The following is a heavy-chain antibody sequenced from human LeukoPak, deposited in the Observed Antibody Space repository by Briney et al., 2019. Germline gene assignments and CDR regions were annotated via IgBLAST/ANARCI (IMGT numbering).Heavy chain of an antibody. V-gene: IGHV1-18*01. CDR1: GYTFTSYG. CDR2: ISAYNGNT. J-gene: IGHJ6*03. CDR3: ARVVGSGTNWGYYYYYYYMDV. Sequence: ASVKVSCKASGYTFTSYGISWVRQAPGQGLEWMGWISAYNGNTNYAQKLQGRVTMTTDTSTSTAYMELRSLRSDDTAVYYCARVVGSGTNWGYYYYYYYMDVWGKGTTVTVSS. D-gene: IGHD7-27*01.